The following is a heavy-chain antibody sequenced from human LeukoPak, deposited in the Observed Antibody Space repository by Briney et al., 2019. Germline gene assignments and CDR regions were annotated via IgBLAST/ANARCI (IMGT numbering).Heavy chain of an antibody. J-gene: IGHJ5*02. CDR3: ARGRNSMPYDFWSGYVDP. CDR2: ISAYNGNT. D-gene: IGHD3-3*01. CDR1: GYTFTSYG. Sequence: ASVKVSCKASGYTFTSYGISWVRQAPGQGLEWMGWISAYNGNTNYAQKLQGRVTMTTDTSTSTAYMELSSLRSEDTAVYYCARGRNSMPYDFWSGYVDPWGQGTLVTVSS. V-gene: IGHV1-18*01.